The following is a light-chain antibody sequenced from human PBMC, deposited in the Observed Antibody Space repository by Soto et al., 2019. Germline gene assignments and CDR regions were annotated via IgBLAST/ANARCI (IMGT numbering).Light chain of an antibody. CDR2: GAS. CDR3: QQYNNWPFT. J-gene: IGKJ3*01. CDR1: QSVSSN. Sequence: EIVLTQSPGTLSLSPGERATLSCRASQSVSSNNLAWYQQRPGQAPRVVIYGASTRATGIPERFSGSGSGTEFTLTISSLQSEDFAVYYCQQYNNWPFTLGPGTKVDIK. V-gene: IGKV3D-15*01.